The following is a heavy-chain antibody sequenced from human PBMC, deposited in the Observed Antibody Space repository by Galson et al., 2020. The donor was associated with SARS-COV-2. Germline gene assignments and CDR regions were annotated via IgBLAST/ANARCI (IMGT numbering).Heavy chain of an antibody. V-gene: IGHV4-34*01. CDR1: GGSFSDFY. Sequence: SETLSLTCAVSGGSFSDFYWSWIRQPPGKGLEWVGEINHSGSTNYNPSLKSRVTISLDTSRNQFSLKLTSVTAADTAVYYCARSREDFTMVLVAITGDYYYMDVWGKGTTGTISS. D-gene: IGHD3-22*01. CDR2: INHSGST. J-gene: IGHJ6*03. CDR3: ARSREDFTMVLVAITGDYYYMDV.